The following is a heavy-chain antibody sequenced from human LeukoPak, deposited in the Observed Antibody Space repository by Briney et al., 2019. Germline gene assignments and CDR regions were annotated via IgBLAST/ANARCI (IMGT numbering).Heavy chain of an antibody. J-gene: IGHJ6*03. Sequence: SQTLSLTCTVSGGSISSGGYYWSWIRQPPGKGLDWIGYIYYSGSTNYNPSLKSRVTISVDTSKNQFSLKLSSVTAADTAVYYCARGYYDSSGYYYYYYMDVWGKGTTVTVSS. CDR1: GGSISSGGYY. V-gene: IGHV4-61*08. CDR2: IYYSGST. D-gene: IGHD3-22*01. CDR3: ARGYYDSSGYYYYYYMDV.